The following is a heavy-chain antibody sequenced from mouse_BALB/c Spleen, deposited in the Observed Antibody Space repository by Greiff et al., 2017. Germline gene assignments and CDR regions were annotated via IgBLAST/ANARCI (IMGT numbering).Heavy chain of an antibody. D-gene: IGHD2-14*01. CDR1: GFTFSSYT. J-gene: IGHJ4*01. CDR2: ISNGGGST. CDR3: ARHREVRRSTMDY. V-gene: IGHV5-12-2*01. Sequence: EVQGVESGGGLVQPGGSLKLSCAASGFTFSSYTMSWVRQTPEKRLEWVAYISNGGGSTYYPDTVKGRFTISRDNAKNTLYLQMSSLKSEDTAMYYCARHREVRRSTMDYWGQGTSVTVSS.